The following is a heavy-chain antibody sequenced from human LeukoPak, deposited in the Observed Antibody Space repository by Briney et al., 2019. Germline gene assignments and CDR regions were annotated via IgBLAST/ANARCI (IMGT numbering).Heavy chain of an antibody. CDR3: AKAAGRGYNYGDYFDY. D-gene: IGHD5-18*01. J-gene: IGHJ4*02. V-gene: IGHV3-66*01. Sequence: PGGSLRLSCAASGFTVSSNYMSWVRQAPGKGLEWGSVIYSGGNTKYADSVKGRFTISRDNSKNTLYLQMNSLRAEDTAVYYCAKAAGRGYNYGDYFDYWGQGTLVTVSS. CDR2: IYSGGNT. CDR1: GFTVSSNY.